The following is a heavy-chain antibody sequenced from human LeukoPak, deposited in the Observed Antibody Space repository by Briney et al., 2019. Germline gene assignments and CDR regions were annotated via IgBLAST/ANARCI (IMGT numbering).Heavy chain of an antibody. J-gene: IGHJ4*02. D-gene: IGHD6-25*01. CDR2: LFYGENS. CDR1: GGSISIISSSTYY. Sequence: SGTLSLTCTVSGGSISIISSSTYYWGWIRQAPGKGLKWIGSLFYGENSHYNPSHKSRATISVDTSNNQFSLKLTSVTAADAAVYFCARQLPTAAADTRGYFDYWGKGTVVTVSS. CDR3: ARQLPTAAADTRGYFDY. V-gene: IGHV4-39*01.